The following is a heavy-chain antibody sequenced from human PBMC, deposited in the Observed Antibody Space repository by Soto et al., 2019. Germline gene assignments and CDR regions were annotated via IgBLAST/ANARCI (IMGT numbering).Heavy chain of an antibody. D-gene: IGHD4-17*01. Sequence: PGGSLRLSCAASGFTFSNAWMSWVRQAPGKGLEWVGRIKSKTDGGTTDYAAPVKGRFTISRDDSKNTLYLQMNSLKTEDTAVYYCTTGRFYGDYYYGMDVWGQGTTVTV. V-gene: IGHV3-15*01. CDR1: GFTFSNAW. J-gene: IGHJ6*02. CDR3: TTGRFYGDYYYGMDV. CDR2: IKSKTDGGTT.